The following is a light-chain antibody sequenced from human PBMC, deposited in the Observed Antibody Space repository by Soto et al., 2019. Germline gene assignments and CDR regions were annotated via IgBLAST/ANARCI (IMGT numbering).Light chain of an antibody. CDR3: SSYTTSSTLV. CDR2: DVT. Sequence: QSVLTQSASVSGSPGQSITISCTGTSSDIGGYNFVSWYQQHPGKAPKLMIYDVTNRPPGLSDRFSGSKSGNTASLTISGLQAEDEADYYCSSYTTSSTLVFGGGTKLTVL. CDR1: SSDIGGYNF. J-gene: IGLJ3*02. V-gene: IGLV2-14*03.